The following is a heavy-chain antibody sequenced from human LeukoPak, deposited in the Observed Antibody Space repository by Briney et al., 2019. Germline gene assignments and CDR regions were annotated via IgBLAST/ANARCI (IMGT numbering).Heavy chain of an antibody. CDR3: ARRTTEGFDP. J-gene: IGHJ5*02. CDR2: IYYSGST. D-gene: IGHD4-17*01. Sequence: PSETLSLTCTVSGGSISSYHWSWIRQPPGKGLEWIGYIYYSGSTNYNPSLKSRVTISIDTSKNQFSLKLSSVTAADTAVYYCARRTTEGFDPWGQGVLVTVSS. CDR1: GGSISSYH. V-gene: IGHV4-59*01.